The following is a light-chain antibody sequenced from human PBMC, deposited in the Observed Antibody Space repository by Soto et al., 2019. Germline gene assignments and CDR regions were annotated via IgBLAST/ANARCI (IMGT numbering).Light chain of an antibody. CDR1: QNVISSH. V-gene: IGKV3-20*01. CDR2: GAS. J-gene: IGKJ1*01. Sequence: EVVLTQSPGTLSLSPGDRATLSCRASQNVISSHLAWYQQRPGQAPRLLIYGASTRATDIPDRFSGRGSGTDFTLIISKLEPEDFAVYYCQQYDSSSWTFGQGTKV. CDR3: QQYDSSSWT.